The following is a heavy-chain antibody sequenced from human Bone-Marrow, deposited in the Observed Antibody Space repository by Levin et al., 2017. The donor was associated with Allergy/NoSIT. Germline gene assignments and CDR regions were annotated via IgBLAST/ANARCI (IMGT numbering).Heavy chain of an antibody. CDR1: GFTFSDYS. V-gene: IGHV3-11*01. J-gene: IGHJ4*02. D-gene: IGHD2-15*01. Sequence: KTGGSLRLSCAASGFTFSDYSMSWVRQAPGKGLEWVSFIDCRASNVFYAGSVRGRFTISRDNAKGSLYLQLSSLRVEDTAVYYCARDLFRFRVGSEKPNFFDHWGRGALVTVSS. CDR2: IDCRASNV. CDR3: ARDLFRFRVGSEKPNFFDH.